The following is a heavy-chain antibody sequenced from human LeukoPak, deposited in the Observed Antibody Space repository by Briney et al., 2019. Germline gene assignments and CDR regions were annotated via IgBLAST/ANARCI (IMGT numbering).Heavy chain of an antibody. CDR2: ISGSGANT. Sequence: GGSLRLSCAASGFTFSSYAMSWVRQAPGKGLEWVSAISGSGANTYYADSVKGRFTISRDNSKNTLYLQTNSLRAGGTAVYYCAKDLSTWGPSSDAFDIWGQGTMVTVSS. D-gene: IGHD3-16*01. J-gene: IGHJ3*02. CDR1: GFTFSSYA. CDR3: AKDLSTWGPSSDAFDI. V-gene: IGHV3-23*01.